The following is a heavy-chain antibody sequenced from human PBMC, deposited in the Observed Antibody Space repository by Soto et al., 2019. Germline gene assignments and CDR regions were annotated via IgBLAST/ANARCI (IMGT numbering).Heavy chain of an antibody. D-gene: IGHD6-13*01. CDR1: GFTFSSYS. Sequence: GGSLRLSCAASGFTFSSYSMNWVRQAPGKGLEWVSSISSSSSYIYYADSVKGRFTISRDNAKNSLYLQMNSLRAEDTAVYYCARDSSQEGWFDPWGQGTLVTVSS. CDR3: ARDSSQEGWFDP. V-gene: IGHV3-21*01. J-gene: IGHJ5*02. CDR2: ISSSSSYI.